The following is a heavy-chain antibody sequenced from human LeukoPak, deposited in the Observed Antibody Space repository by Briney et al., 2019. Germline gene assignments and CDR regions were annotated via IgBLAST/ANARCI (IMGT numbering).Heavy chain of an antibody. Sequence: SETLSLTCAVYGGSFSGYYWSWIRQPPGKGLEWIGEINHSGSTNYNPSLKSRVTISVDTSKNQFSLKLSSVTAADTAVYYCGRRAYGIPFDPWGQGTLVTVSS. CDR3: GRRAYGIPFDP. CDR1: GGSFSGYY. V-gene: IGHV4-34*01. CDR2: INHSGST. D-gene: IGHD2-21*01. J-gene: IGHJ5*02.